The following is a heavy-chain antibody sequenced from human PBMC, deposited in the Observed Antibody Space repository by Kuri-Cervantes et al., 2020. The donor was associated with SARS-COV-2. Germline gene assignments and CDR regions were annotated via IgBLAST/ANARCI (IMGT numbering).Heavy chain of an antibody. CDR2: ISYDGSNK. V-gene: IGHV3-30-3*01. Sequence: GGSLRPSCTASGFTFGDYAMSWVRQAPGKGLEWVAVISYDGSNKYYADSVKGRFTISRDNSKNTLYLQMNSLRAEDTAVYYCARDQGLAYYDFWSGYSNDAFDIWGQGTMVTVSS. D-gene: IGHD3-3*01. J-gene: IGHJ3*02. CDR1: GFTFGDYA. CDR3: ARDQGLAYYDFWSGYSNDAFDI.